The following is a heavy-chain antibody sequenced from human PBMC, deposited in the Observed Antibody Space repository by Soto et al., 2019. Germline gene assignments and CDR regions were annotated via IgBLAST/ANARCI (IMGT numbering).Heavy chain of an antibody. Sequence: QVHLVESGGGVVQPGGSLRLSCAASGFTFSSYGMHWVRQAPGKGLEWVAVIWYDGGNRYYADSVKGRFTISRDNSKNTLYLQMNSLRAEDTAVYYCARASDRTTVTRGGMVVWGQGTTVTVFS. J-gene: IGHJ6*02. CDR3: ARASDRTTVTRGGMVV. D-gene: IGHD4-17*01. CDR1: GFTFSSYG. CDR2: IWYDGGNR. V-gene: IGHV3-33*01.